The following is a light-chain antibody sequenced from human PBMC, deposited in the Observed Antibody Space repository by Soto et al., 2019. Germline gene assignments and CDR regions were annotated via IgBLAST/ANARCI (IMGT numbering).Light chain of an antibody. CDR3: QQYHSNPST. Sequence: DIVMTQSPDSLAVSLGERATINCKSSQSLYNSNNLNYLAWYQQKPGQPPKLLLYWASTRESGVPDRFSGSGPGTDFTLTISSLQAADVAVYYCQQYHSNPSTFGQGTKLEIK. CDR2: WAS. CDR1: QSLYNSNNLNY. J-gene: IGKJ2*01. V-gene: IGKV4-1*01.